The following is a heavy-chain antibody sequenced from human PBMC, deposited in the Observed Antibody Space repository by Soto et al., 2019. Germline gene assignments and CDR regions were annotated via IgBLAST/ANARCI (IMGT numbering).Heavy chain of an antibody. V-gene: IGHV4-34*01. J-gene: IGHJ4*02. CDR3: KTTVTTFSDY. CDR1: GGSFSGYY. CDR2: INHSGST. Sequence: SETLSLTCAVYGGSFSGYYWSWIRQPPGKGLEWIGEINHSGSTNYNPSLKSRVTISVDTSKNQFSLKLSSVTAADTAVYYCKTTVTTFSDYWGQGTLVTVSS. D-gene: IGHD4-17*01.